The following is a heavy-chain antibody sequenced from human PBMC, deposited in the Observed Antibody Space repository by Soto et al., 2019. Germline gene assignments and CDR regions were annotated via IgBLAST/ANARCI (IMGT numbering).Heavy chain of an antibody. V-gene: IGHV3-30*18. D-gene: IGHD3-9*01. Sequence: GGSLGLSCAASGFTFGSYGMHWVRQAPGKGLEWVTVISYDGSNKYYADSVKGRFTISRDNSKNTLYLQMNSLRAEDTAVYYCAKEDILTGYTSPQSHTPLDPWGKGTLVKVSS. CDR2: ISYDGSNK. J-gene: IGHJ5*02. CDR1: GFTFGSYG. CDR3: AKEDILTGYTSPQSHTPLDP.